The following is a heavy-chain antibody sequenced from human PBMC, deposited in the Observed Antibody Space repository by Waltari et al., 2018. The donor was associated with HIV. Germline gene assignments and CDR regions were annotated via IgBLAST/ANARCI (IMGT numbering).Heavy chain of an antibody. CDR2: ISGSGDNR. CDR3: TKDPVTAVGNINWFDP. V-gene: IGHV3-23*01. J-gene: IGHJ5*02. D-gene: IGHD6-13*01. CDR1: GFSFSIYA. Sequence: EVQLLESGGGLVQPGGSLRLSCRASGFSFSIYAMNWVRQAPGKGRGGGSGISGSGDNRYYADTVKGRFTISRDNSKNKVFLQMKSLRPEDTAVYYCTKDPVTAVGNINWFDPWGQGTLVTVSS.